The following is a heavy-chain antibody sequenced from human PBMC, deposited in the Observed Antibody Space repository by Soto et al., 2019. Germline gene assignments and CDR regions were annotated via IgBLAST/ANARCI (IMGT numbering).Heavy chain of an antibody. CDR3: PRDERAGSYHYLWGSYTTLRSFRFAY. CDR2: ISAYNGNT. Sequence: VKPSSKAPGYTFTSYAMRWLRQSPGQGLEWMGWISAYNGNTTYAQKLQGSVTMTTDTSTSTAYMELRRLTSAATAVHPCPRDERAGSYHYLWGSYTTLRSFRFAYWGQGTLVTVSS. D-gene: IGHD3-16*01. J-gene: IGHJ4*02. CDR1: GYTFTSYA. V-gene: IGHV1-18*01.